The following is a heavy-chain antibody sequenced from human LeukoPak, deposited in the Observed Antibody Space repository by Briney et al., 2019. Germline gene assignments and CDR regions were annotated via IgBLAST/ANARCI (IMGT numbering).Heavy chain of an antibody. CDR1: GRSISSYY. V-gene: IGHV4-59*01. CDR2: VYYSGST. J-gene: IGHJ5*02. D-gene: IGHD6-6*01. Sequence: PSETLSLTSTLSGRSISSYYWSWIRQPPGKGLEWIGCVYYSGSTNYNPYLKSRVTISVDTSKNQFSLKLSSVNAADTAVYYCARGRYSSSSVGWFDPWGQGTLVTVSS. CDR3: ARGRYSSSSVGWFDP.